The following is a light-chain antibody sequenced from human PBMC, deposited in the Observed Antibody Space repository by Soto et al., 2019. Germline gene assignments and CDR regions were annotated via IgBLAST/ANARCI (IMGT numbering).Light chain of an antibody. Sequence: QSALTQPASVSGSPGQSITISCTGSSSGLGGFNFVSWYQQHPGKAPKLMIYDVTNRPSGVSKRFSGSKSANTASLSISGLQAEDEADYYCSSATTTNTWVFGGGTKLTVL. J-gene: IGLJ3*02. V-gene: IGLV2-14*01. CDR1: SSGLGGFNF. CDR3: SSATTTNTWV. CDR2: DVT.